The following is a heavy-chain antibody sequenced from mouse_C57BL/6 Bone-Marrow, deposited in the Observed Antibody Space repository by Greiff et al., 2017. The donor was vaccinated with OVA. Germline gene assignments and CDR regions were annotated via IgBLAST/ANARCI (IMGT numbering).Heavy chain of an antibody. Sequence: DVMLVEPGGDLVKPGGSLKLSCAASGFTFSSYGMSWVRQTPDKRLEWVATISSGGSYTYYPDSVKGRFTISRDNAKNTLYLQLSSLKSEDTAMYYCARHNYGSSGWYFDVWGTGTTVTVSS. J-gene: IGHJ1*03. CDR3: ARHNYGSSGWYFDV. CDR2: ISSGGSYT. D-gene: IGHD1-1*01. V-gene: IGHV5-6*02. CDR1: GFTFSSYG.